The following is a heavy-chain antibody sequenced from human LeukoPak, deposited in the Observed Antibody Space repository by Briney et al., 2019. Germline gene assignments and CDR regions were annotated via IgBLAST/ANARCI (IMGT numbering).Heavy chain of an antibody. CDR3: ARDLEVAGPYWYFDL. J-gene: IGHJ2*01. D-gene: IGHD6-19*01. Sequence: SETLSLTCTVSGGSISSYYWSWIRQPPGKGLEWIGYIYYSGSTNYNPSLKSRVTISVDTSKNQFSLKLSSVTAADTAVYYCARDLEVAGPYWYFDLWGRGTLVTVSS. V-gene: IGHV4-59*01. CDR2: IYYSGST. CDR1: GGSISSYY.